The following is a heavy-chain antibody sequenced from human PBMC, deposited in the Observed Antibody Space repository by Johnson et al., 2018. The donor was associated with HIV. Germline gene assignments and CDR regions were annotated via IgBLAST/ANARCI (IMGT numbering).Heavy chain of an antibody. CDR3: ARDGQLGAFDI. V-gene: IGHV3-30*02. Sequence: QVQLVESGGGLVQPGGSLRLSCAASGFTFSSYGMHWVRQAPGKGLEWVAFIRYDGSNKYYADSVKGRFTISRDNSKNTLYLQMNSLRAEDTAVYYCARDGQLGAFDIWGQGTMVTVSS. D-gene: IGHD1-1*01. CDR1: GFTFSSYG. J-gene: IGHJ3*02. CDR2: IRYDGSNK.